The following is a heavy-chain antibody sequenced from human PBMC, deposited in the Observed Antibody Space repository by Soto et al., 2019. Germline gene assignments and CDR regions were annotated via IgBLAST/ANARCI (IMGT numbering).Heavy chain of an antibody. CDR1: GFTFSSYG. J-gene: IGHJ4*02. D-gene: IGHD5-18*01. CDR3: AKIDVDTAMVDPDY. V-gene: IGHV3-30*18. CDR2: ISYDGSNK. Sequence: QVQLVESGGGVVQPGRSLRLSCAASGFTFSSYGMHWVRQAPGKGLEWVAVISYDGSNKYYADSVKGRFTISRDNSKNTLYLQMNSLRAEDTAVYYCAKIDVDTAMVDPDYWGQGTLVTVSS.